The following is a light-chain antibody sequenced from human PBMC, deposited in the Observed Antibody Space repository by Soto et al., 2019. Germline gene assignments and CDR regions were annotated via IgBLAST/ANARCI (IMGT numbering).Light chain of an antibody. J-gene: IGKJ1*01. CDR1: QPIRTW. CDR2: DAS. V-gene: IGKV1-5*01. Sequence: DIQVTQSPSTLSASVGDRVTITCRASQPIRTWLAWYQEKPGKAPKLLIYDASSLEGGVPSRFRGSGSGTEFTLTISSLQPDDFATYYCHQYNYYRPTFGQGTKVEIK. CDR3: HQYNYYRPT.